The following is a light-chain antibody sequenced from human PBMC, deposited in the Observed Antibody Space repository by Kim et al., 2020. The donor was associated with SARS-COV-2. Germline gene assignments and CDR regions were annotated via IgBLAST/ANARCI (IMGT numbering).Light chain of an antibody. CDR2: SFN. V-gene: IGLV1-44*01. J-gene: IGLJ2*01. CDR3: AVWDDSLNGVV. Sequence: GQRVTSACSGSSSNIGSNDLSWCQQLPGTAPKLLIYSFNHRPSGVPDRFSGSKSDTSASLAISGLQSEDEADYYCAVWDDSLNGVVFGGGTQLTVL. CDR1: SSNIGSND.